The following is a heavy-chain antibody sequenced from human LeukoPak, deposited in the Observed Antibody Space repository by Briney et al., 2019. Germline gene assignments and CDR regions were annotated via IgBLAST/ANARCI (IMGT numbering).Heavy chain of an antibody. D-gene: IGHD3-16*01. CDR1: GFTFSGSA. V-gene: IGHV3-73*01. Sequence: GGSLRLSCAASGFTFSGSAMHWVRQASGKGLEWVGRIRSKTNNYATAYAASVKGRFTISRDDSKNTAYLQMSGLKTEDTAVYYCGGGGAADIWGQGTMVTVSS. CDR2: IRSKTNNYAT. CDR3: GGGGAADI. J-gene: IGHJ3*02.